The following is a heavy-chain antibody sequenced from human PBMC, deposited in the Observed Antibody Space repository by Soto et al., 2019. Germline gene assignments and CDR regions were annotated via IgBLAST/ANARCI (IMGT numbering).Heavy chain of an antibody. J-gene: IGHJ3*02. Sequence: QVQLVESGGGVVQPGRSLRLSCAASGFTFSSYGMHWVRQAPGKGLEWVAVISYDGSNKYYADSVKGRFTISRDNSKNTLYLQMNSLRAEDTAVYYYAKDLHGTYYYDSSGYYSGAFDIWGQGTMVTVSS. CDR3: AKDLHGTYYYDSSGYYSGAFDI. CDR2: ISYDGSNK. V-gene: IGHV3-30*18. D-gene: IGHD3-22*01. CDR1: GFTFSSYG.